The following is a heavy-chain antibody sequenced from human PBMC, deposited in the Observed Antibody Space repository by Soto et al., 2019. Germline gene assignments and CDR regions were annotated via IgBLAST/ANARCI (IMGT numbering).Heavy chain of an antibody. D-gene: IGHD1-26*01. CDR1: GDSISSYY. Sequence: SDTLSLTCTVSGDSISSYYWTCIRQPPGKGLEWIAFIYYGGSINYNPSLKSRVAISVDTSKNQFSLKLSSVTAADTAVYYCAVSSREPSYYYGMDVWGQGTTVT. CDR3: AVSSREPSYYYGMDV. CDR2: IYYGGSI. V-gene: IGHV4-59*08. J-gene: IGHJ6*02.